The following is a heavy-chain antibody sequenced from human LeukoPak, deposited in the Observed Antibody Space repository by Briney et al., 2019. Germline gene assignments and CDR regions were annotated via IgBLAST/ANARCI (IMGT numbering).Heavy chain of an antibody. CDR1: RFTFSSYS. CDR3: ANFACCHYDSESGY. J-gene: IGHJ4*02. V-gene: IGHV3-30-3*01. CDR2: ISYDGSNK. Sequence: GGSLRLSCAASRFTFSSYSMSWVRQAPGKGLEWVAVISYDGSNKYYADSVKGRFTISRDNSKNTLYLQMDNLGAEDTAVYYCANFACCHYDSESGYWGQGTLVTVSS. D-gene: IGHD3-22*01.